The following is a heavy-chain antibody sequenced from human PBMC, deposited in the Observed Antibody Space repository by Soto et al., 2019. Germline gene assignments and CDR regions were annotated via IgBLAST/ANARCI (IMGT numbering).Heavy chain of an antibody. V-gene: IGHV1-2*02. CDR3: GRGQSGPIVVFY. Sequence: ASVKVSCKASGYTFTGHYIHWVRQAPEQGPEWMGEIGPETGATRYAQKFQGRVTMTRDMSITTVYMELNNLSPDDTAVYYCGRGQSGPIVVFYWGQGTPXTV. CDR1: GYTFTGHY. D-gene: IGHD1-26*01. J-gene: IGHJ4*02. CDR2: IGPETGAT.